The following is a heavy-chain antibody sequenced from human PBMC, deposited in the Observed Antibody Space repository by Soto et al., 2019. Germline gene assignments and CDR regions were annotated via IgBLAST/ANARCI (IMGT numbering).Heavy chain of an antibody. CDR1: GFTLSSYA. CDR3: ARAPRNYGSGSYVDY. CDR2: ISYDGSNK. J-gene: IGHJ4*02. V-gene: IGHV3-30-3*01. Sequence: QVQLVEAGGGVVQPARSLRLSCAASGFTLSSYAMHWVRQAPGKGLEWVAVISYDGSNKYYADSMKGRFTISRDNSKNTLYLQMNSLRAEDTAVYYCARAPRNYGSGSYVDYWGQGTLVTVSS. D-gene: IGHD3-10*01.